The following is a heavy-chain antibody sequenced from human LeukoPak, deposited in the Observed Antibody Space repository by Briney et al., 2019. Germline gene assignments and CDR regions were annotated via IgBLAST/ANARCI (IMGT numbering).Heavy chain of an antibody. CDR2: IYHSGST. Sequence: PSETLSLTCTVSGYSISSGYYWGWIRQPPGKGLEWIGSIYHSGSTYYNPSLKSRVTISVDTSKNQFSLKLSSVTAADTAVYYCARDLDRVTYSSGWYVGPAGDPHDAFDIWGQGTMVTVSS. CDR3: ARDLDRVTYSSGWYVGPAGDPHDAFDI. CDR1: GYSISSGYY. J-gene: IGHJ3*02. D-gene: IGHD6-19*01. V-gene: IGHV4-38-2*02.